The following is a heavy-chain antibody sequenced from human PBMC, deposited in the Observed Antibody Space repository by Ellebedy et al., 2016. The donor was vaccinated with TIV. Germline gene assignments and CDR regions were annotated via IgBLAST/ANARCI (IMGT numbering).Heavy chain of an antibody. CDR1: GFTFSNAW. CDR2: IKSKTDGGTT. V-gene: IGHV3-15*07. J-gene: IGHJ4*02. Sequence: GESLKISCAASGFTFSNAWMNWVRQAAGKGLEWVGHIKSKTDGGTTDYAAPVKGRFTISRDDSKNTLYLQMNSLKTEDTAVYYCTTEAYGGSLYWGQGTLVTVSS. CDR3: TTEAYGGSLY. D-gene: IGHD5-12*01.